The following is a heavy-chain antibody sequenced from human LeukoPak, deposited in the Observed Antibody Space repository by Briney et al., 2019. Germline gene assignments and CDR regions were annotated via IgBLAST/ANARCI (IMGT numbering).Heavy chain of an antibody. CDR1: SFTFSSYY. V-gene: IGHV3-74*01. D-gene: IGHD3-10*01. CDR3: AREDGALGAFDI. Sequence: PGGSLRLSCAASSFTFSSYYMHWVRQAPGKGPVWVSRISNDGGSTSYADSVKGRFTISRDNAKKTLYLQMYGLRAEDTAVYYCAREDGALGAFDIWGQGTVVTVSS. CDR2: ISNDGGST. J-gene: IGHJ3*02.